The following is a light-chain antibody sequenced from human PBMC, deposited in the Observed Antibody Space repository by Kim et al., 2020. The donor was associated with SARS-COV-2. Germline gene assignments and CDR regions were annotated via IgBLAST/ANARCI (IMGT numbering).Light chain of an antibody. V-gene: IGKV1-9*01. Sequence: SVGDRVNITCRARQGISSYLAWYQQKPGKAPKLLIYAASTLQSGVPSRFSGSGSGTEFTLTISSLQPEDFATYYCQQLNSYPPTTFGGGTKVDIK. J-gene: IGKJ4*01. CDR3: QQLNSYPPTT. CDR2: AAS. CDR1: QGISSY.